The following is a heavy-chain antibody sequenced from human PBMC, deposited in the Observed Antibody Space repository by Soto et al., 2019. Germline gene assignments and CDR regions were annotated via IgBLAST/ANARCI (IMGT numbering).Heavy chain of an antibody. J-gene: IGHJ5*02. CDR1: GYTFTSYD. CDR2: MNPNSGNT. Sequence: ASVKVSCKASGYTFTSYDINWVRQATGQGLEWMGWMNPNSGNTGYAQKFQGRVTMTRNTAISTAYMELSSLRSEDTAVYYCARGRPYCSRASCYRKYNWFYPWGKGTLATVCS. D-gene: IGHD2-2*01. V-gene: IGHV1-8*01. CDR3: ARGRPYCSRASCYRKYNWFYP.